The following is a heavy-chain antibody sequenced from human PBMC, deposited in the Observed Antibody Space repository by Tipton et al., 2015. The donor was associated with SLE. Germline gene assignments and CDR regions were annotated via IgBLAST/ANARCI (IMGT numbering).Heavy chain of an antibody. CDR2: IYTRGST. Sequence: TLSLTCTVSGGSISSGSYYWSWIRQSAGEGLEWIGRIYTRGSTNYNLSLKSRVAISLDTSKNQISLRLTSVTAADTAVYYCARGPSPSETYYTWFDSWGQGTLVTVSS. J-gene: IGHJ5*01. D-gene: IGHD1-26*01. CDR3: ARGPSPSETYYTWFDS. V-gene: IGHV4-61*02. CDR1: GGSISSGSYY.